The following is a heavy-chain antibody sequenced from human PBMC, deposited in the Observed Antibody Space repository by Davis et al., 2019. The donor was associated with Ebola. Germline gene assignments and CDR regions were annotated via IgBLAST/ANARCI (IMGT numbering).Heavy chain of an antibody. J-gene: IGHJ5*02. CDR2: INPSGGST. CDR1: GYTFTSYY. D-gene: IGHD3-10*01. Sequence: AASVKVSCKASGYTFTSYYMHWVRQAPGQGLEWMGIINPSGGSTSYAQKFQGRVTMTRDTSTSTVYMELRSLRSDDTAVYYCARAITMVRPNNWFDPWGQGTLVTVSS. V-gene: IGHV1-46*01. CDR3: ARAITMVRPNNWFDP.